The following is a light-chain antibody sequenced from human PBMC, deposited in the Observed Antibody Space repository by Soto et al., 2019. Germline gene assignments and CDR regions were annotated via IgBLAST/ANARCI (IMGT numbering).Light chain of an antibody. V-gene: IGKV1-39*01. Sequence: DIQMTQSPSSLSASVGDRVTITCRASQSISSYLNWYQQKPGKAPNLLIYAASSLQSGVPSRFSGSGSGQDFTLTISSLQPEDFATYYCQQSYSTPRPFGQGTKVDIK. CDR2: AAS. CDR1: QSISSY. J-gene: IGKJ1*01. CDR3: QQSYSTPRP.